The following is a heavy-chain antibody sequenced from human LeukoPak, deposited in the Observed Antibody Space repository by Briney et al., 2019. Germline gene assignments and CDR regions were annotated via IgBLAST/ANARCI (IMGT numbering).Heavy chain of an antibody. CDR3: ARDRIAVAGTIDY. D-gene: IGHD6-19*01. J-gene: IGHJ4*02. CDR2: ISAYNGNT. V-gene: IGHV1-18*01. CDR1: GYTFTSYG. Sequence: GASVKVSCKASGYTFTSYGISWVRQAPGQGLEWMGWISAYNGNTNYAQKLQGRVTITADKSTSTAYMELSSLRSEDTAVYYCARDRIAVAGTIDYWGQGTLVTVSS.